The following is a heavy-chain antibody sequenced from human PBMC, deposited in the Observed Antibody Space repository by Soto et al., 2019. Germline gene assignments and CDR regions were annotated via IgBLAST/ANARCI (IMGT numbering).Heavy chain of an antibody. D-gene: IGHD1-26*01. CDR1: GYTFTSYA. V-gene: IGHV1-3*01. CDR2: INAGNGNT. J-gene: IGHJ2*01. Sequence: QVQLVQSGAEVKKPGASVKVSCKASGYTFTSYAMHWVRQAPGQRLEWMGWINAGNGNTKYSQKFQGRVTITRDTSASTAYMELSSLRSEDTAVYYCARRGSLYWYFDLGGRGTLVTVSS. CDR3: ARRGSLYWYFDL.